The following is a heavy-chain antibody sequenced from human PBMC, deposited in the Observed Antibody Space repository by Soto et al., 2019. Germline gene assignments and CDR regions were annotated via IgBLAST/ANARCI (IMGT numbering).Heavy chain of an antibody. Sequence: EVQLVESGGGLVKPGGSLRLSCAASGFTFSNAWMSWVRQAPGKGLEWVGRIKSKTDGGTTDYAAPVKGRFTISRDDSKNTLYLQMTSLKTADTAVYYCTTSVSPGTTPPFDYWGQGTLVTVSS. CDR3: TTSVSPGTTPPFDY. J-gene: IGHJ4*02. D-gene: IGHD1-1*01. V-gene: IGHV3-15*01. CDR1: GFTFSNAW. CDR2: IKSKTDGGTT.